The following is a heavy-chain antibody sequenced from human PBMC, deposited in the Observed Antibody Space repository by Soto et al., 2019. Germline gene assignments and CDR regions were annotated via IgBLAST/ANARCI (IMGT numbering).Heavy chain of an antibody. J-gene: IGHJ4*02. CDR3: ARDLAACDH. V-gene: IGHV1-46*01. Sequence: QVQLVQSGAEVKKPGASVKVSCKASGYTFTNYYIHWVGQAPGQGLEWMGIINPTSGSTNYAQKFQGRVTLTYDTSTTTVYMELSGLRSEDTAVLYCARDLAACDHWGQGTLVTVSS. D-gene: IGHD6-13*01. CDR1: GYTFTNYY. CDR2: INPTSGST.